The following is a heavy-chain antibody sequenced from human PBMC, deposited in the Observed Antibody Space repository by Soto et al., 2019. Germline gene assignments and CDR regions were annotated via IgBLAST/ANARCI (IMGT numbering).Heavy chain of an antibody. V-gene: IGHV4-31*03. CDR3: ARGGTSGKYNWFDP. CDR1: GGSISSGGYY. CDR2: IYYSGST. J-gene: IGHJ5*02. D-gene: IGHD2-2*01. Sequence: SETLSLTCTVSGGSISSGGYYWSWIRQHPGKGLEWIGYIYYSGSTYYNPSLKSRVTISVDTSKNQFSLKLSSVTAADTAVYYCARGGTSGKYNWFDPWGQGALVTVSS.